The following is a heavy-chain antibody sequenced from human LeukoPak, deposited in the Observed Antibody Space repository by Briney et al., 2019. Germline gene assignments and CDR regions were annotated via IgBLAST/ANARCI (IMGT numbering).Heavy chain of an antibody. J-gene: IGHJ6*03. Sequence: SETLSLTCTVSGYSISSGYYWSWIRQPAGKELEWIGRIYTRGSTNYNPSLKSRVTMSIDTSKNQFSLKLSSVTAADTAVYYCARDLVAADPPGYYYYYMDVWGKGTTVTISS. CDR1: GYSISSGYY. V-gene: IGHV4-61*02. CDR3: ARDLVAADPPGYYYYYMDV. D-gene: IGHD6-13*01. CDR2: IYTRGST.